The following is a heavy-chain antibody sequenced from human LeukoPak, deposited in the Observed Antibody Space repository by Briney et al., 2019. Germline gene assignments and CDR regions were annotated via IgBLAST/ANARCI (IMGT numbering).Heavy chain of an antibody. J-gene: IGHJ4*02. Sequence: GRSLRLSCAASGFTFSSYGMHWVRQAPGKGLEWVALISYDGSNTYYADSVKGRFTISRDNSKNTLYLQMNSLRAEETAVYYCAKDRFARNMPSYFDYWGQGTLVTVSS. D-gene: IGHD2-2*01. V-gene: IGHV3-30*18. CDR2: ISYDGSNT. CDR1: GFTFSSYG. CDR3: AKDRFARNMPSYFDY.